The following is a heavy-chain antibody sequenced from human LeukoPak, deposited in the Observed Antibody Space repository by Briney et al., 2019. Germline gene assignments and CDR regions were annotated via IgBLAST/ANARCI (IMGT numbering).Heavy chain of an antibody. CDR2: ISYDGSNK. J-gene: IGHJ6*04. V-gene: IGHV3-30*04. CDR1: GFTFSSYA. D-gene: IGHD2-21*01. Sequence: GGSLRLSCAASGFTFSSYAMHWVRQAPGKGLEWVAVISYDGSNKYYAYSVKGRFTISRDNSKNTLYLQMNSLRAEDTAVYYCARAMGEDYYYGMDVWGKGTTVTVSS. CDR3: ARAMGEDYYYGMDV.